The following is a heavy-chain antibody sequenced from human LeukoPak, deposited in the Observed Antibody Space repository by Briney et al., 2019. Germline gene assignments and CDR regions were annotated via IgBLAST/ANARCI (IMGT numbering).Heavy chain of an antibody. CDR1: GFTFGDYA. J-gene: IGHJ4*02. Sequence: GGSLRLSGTGSGFTFGDYAMSWFRQAAGKGLEWVGFIRSIAYGGTTAYAASVKGRFTISRDDSKSIAYLQMNSLKTEDTAVYYCTRDLVYSSSWYKGIDYWGQGTLVTVSS. V-gene: IGHV3-49*03. D-gene: IGHD6-13*01. CDR2: IRSIAYGGTT. CDR3: TRDLVYSSSWYKGIDY.